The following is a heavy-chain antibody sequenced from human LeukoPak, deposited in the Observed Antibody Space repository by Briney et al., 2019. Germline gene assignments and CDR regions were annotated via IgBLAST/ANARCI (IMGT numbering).Heavy chain of an antibody. J-gene: IGHJ4*02. CDR2: IYYSGST. V-gene: IGHV4-39*07. D-gene: IGHD3-22*01. Sequence: KPSETLSLTCTVSGGSISSSSYYWGWIRQPPGKGLEWIGSIYYSGSTYYNPSLKSRVTISVDTSKNQFSLKLSSVTAADTAVYYCAREVFSITMIVVGYSGFDYWGQGTLVTVSS. CDR3: AREVFSITMIVVGYSGFDY. CDR1: GGSISSSSYY.